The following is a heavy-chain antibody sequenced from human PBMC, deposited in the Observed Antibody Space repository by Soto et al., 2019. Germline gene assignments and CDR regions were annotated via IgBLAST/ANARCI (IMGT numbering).Heavy chain of an antibody. CDR2: IIPIFGTA. CDR1: GGTLRSYS. CDR3: ARDIGYSKSELFWFDP. Sequence: TVKVFRKASGGTLRSYSISWVGKAPGQGLEWMGGIIPIFGTANYAQKFQGRVTITADESTSTAYMELSSLRSEDTGVYYCARDIGYSKSELFWFDPWGQGTLVTVSS. V-gene: IGHV1-69*13. D-gene: IGHD6-13*01. J-gene: IGHJ5*02.